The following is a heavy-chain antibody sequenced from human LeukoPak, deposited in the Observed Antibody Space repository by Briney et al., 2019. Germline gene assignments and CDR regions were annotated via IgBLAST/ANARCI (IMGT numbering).Heavy chain of an antibody. CDR2: IYYSGST. Sequence: SQTLSLTCTVSGGSISSGGYYWSWIRQHPGKGLEWIGYIYYSGSTYYNPSLKSRVTISADTSKNQFSLKLSSVTAADTAVYYCARAHNWNYYPWGQGTLVTVSS. V-gene: IGHV4-31*03. CDR3: ARAHNWNYYP. J-gene: IGHJ5*02. CDR1: GGSISSGGYY. D-gene: IGHD1-7*01.